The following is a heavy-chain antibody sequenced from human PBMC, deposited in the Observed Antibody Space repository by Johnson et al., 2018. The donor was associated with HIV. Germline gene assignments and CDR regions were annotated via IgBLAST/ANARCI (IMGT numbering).Heavy chain of an antibody. V-gene: IGHV3-30-3*01. CDR3: ASSNVVGYSNYPDAFDI. J-gene: IGHJ3*02. CDR2: ISYDGSNK. CDR1: GFTFSSYA. Sequence: QMQLVESGGGVVQPGGSLRLSCAASGFTFSSYARHWVRKAPGKGLEWVAVISYDGSNKYYADSVKGRFTISRDNAKNSLYLQMNSLRAEDTAVYYCASSNVVGYSNYPDAFDIWGQGTMVTVSS. D-gene: IGHD6-13*01.